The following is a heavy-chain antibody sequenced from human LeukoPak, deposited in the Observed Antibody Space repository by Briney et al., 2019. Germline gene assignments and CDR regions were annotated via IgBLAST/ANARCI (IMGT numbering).Heavy chain of an antibody. CDR1: GGSISSSF. D-gene: IGHD2-15*01. CDR3: ARDRHAGSCSGSRCYPYYFDS. Sequence: SETLSLTCSVSGGSISSSFWSWIRQSPGEQLEHIAYLSSGGGATYNPSLRGRVIISRDTSKNQVSLNLTSVTAAETAVYFCARDRHAGSCSGSRCYPYYFDSWGQGTLVTVSS. CDR2: LSSGGGA. V-gene: IGHV4-59*01. J-gene: IGHJ4*02.